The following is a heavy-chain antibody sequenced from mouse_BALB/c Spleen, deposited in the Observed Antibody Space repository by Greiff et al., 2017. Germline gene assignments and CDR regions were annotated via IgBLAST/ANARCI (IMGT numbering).Heavy chain of an antibody. CDR2: ISSGGGNT. D-gene: IGHD1-1*01. J-gene: IGHJ3*01. Sequence: EVHLVESGGGLVKPGGSLKLSCAASGFTFSSYTMSWVRQTPEKRLEWVATISSGGGNTYYPDSVKGRFTISRDNAKNNLYLQRSSLRSEDTALFYCARCYYCGSSYPFAYWGQGTLVTVSA. V-gene: IGHV5-9*03. CDR1: GFTFSSYT. CDR3: ARCYYCGSSYPFAY.